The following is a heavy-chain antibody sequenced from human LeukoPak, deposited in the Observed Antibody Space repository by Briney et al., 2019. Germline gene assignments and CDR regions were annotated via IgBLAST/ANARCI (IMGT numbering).Heavy chain of an antibody. V-gene: IGHV4-34*01. CDR2: INHSGST. D-gene: IGHD5-24*01. CDR3: ARSVQMATINFGLDY. CDR1: GGSFSGYY. Sequence: SETLSLTCAVYGGSFSGYYWSWIRQPPGKGLEWIGEINHSGSTNYNPSLKSRVTISVDTSKNQFSLKLSSVTAADTAVYYCARSVQMATINFGLDYWGQGTLVTVSS. J-gene: IGHJ4*02.